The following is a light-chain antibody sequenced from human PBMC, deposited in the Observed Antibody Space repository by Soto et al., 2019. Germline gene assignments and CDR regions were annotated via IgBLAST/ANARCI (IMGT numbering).Light chain of an antibody. Sequence: EIVLTQSPGTLSLSPGERATLSCRASQSVSSSYLAWYQQKPGQAPRLLIYGASSRATVIPDRFSGSGSGTDFTLTISRLGPEDFAVYYCQQYGSSPQITFGGGTKVEIK. J-gene: IGKJ4*01. CDR3: QQYGSSPQIT. CDR1: QSVSSSY. V-gene: IGKV3-20*01. CDR2: GAS.